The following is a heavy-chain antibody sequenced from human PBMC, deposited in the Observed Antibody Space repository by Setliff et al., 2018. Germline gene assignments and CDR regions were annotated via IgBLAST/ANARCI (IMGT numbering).Heavy chain of an antibody. J-gene: IGHJ3*02. Sequence: SETLSLTCPLPGGSINNYHWNWIRQPPGKGLEWIGYGGYNGNTHYNPSLNSRVTMSVDTSKNQFSLKLTSVSAAETAVYYCARWGENSGRPDWRAFDIWGQGTMVTVSS. CDR1: GGSINNYH. D-gene: IGHD1-26*01. CDR2: GGYNGNT. V-gene: IGHV4-59*01. CDR3: ARWGENSGRPDWRAFDI.